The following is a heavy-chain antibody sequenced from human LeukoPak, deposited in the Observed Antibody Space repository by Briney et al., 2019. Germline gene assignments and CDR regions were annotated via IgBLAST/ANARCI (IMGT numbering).Heavy chain of an antibody. V-gene: IGHV3-23*01. J-gene: IGHJ1*01. CDR2: ISGSGGST. D-gene: IGHD6-13*01. CDR3: ATPAAGPGAEYSLY. CDR1: GFTFSSYA. Sequence: GGSLRLSCAASGFTFSSYAMSWVRQAPGKGLEWVSAISGSGGSTYYADSVKGRFTISRDNAKNSLYLQMNSLKVEDTAVYYCATPAAGPGAEYSLYWGQGTLVIVSS.